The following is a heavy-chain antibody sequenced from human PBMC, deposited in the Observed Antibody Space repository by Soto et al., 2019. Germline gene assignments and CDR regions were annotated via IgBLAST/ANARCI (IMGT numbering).Heavy chain of an antibody. Sequence: EVQLVEAGGGLVQPGGSLRLSCAAFGSTLSRYWMNWVRQAPGKGLEWVANINQDGSEKSYVDSVKGRFSISRDNAQNSLHLQMNSLRVDDTAVYYCVTDQWELDYWGQGTLVTVSS. J-gene: IGHJ4*02. CDR3: VTDQWELDY. CDR2: INQDGSEK. D-gene: IGHD1-26*01. CDR1: GSTLSRYW. V-gene: IGHV3-7*03.